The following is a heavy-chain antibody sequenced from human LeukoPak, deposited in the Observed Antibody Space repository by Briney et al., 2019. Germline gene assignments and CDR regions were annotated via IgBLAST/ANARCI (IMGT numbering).Heavy chain of an antibody. Sequence: LETLSLTCPVYGGSFSGFYWSWIRQPPGKGLGWIGEINHWGSTHLNPSPKRWVTISVNTAKNQFSLKLSSVTAADTAVYYCARSVVTMYSGSYSMDYWGQGTLVTVSS. CDR1: GGSFSGFY. CDR2: INHWGST. D-gene: IGHD1-26*01. V-gene: IGHV4-34*01. CDR3: ARSVVTMYSGSYSMDY. J-gene: IGHJ4*02.